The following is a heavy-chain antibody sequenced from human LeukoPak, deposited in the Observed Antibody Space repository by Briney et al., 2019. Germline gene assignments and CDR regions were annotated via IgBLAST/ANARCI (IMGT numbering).Heavy chain of an antibody. CDR1: GYTFTGYY. D-gene: IGHD6-19*01. J-gene: IGHJ4*02. Sequence: ASVKVSCKASGYTFTGYYMHWVRQAPGQGGEWMGWINPNSGGTKYAQKFQGRVTMTRDTSISTAYMELSRLRSDDTAVYYCARDRTRTGYSSGWYHDYWGQGTLVTVSS. CDR3: ARDRTRTGYSSGWYHDY. CDR2: INPNSGGT. V-gene: IGHV1-2*02.